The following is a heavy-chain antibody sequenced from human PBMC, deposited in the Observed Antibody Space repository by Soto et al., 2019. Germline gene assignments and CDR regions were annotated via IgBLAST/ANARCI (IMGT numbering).Heavy chain of an antibody. CDR2: SYPGDSDT. V-gene: IGHV5-51*01. CDR3: ARHSRAADDTFGAFDI. CDR1: GDSFNSYW. Sequence: EVQLVQSGAEVKKPGESLKISCKGSGDSFNSYWIGWVRQMPGNGLEWMGISYPGDSDTRYSPSFQGEVTISADKSISTAYLQWSSLKASDNAMYYCARHSRAADDTFGAFDIWGQGTIVTVSS. J-gene: IGHJ3*02. D-gene: IGHD6-13*01.